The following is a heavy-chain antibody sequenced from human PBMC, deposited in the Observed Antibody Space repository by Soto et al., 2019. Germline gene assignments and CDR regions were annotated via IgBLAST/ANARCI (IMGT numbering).Heavy chain of an antibody. CDR3: ARGLLWFGDNWFDP. V-gene: IGHV4-34*01. D-gene: IGHD3-10*01. CDR2: INYSGST. J-gene: IGHJ5*02. CDR1: GGSFSGYY. Sequence: SETLSLTCAVYGGSFSGYYWSWIRQPPGKGLEWIGDINYSGSTNYNPSLKSRVTISVDTSKNQFSLKLSSVTAADTAVYYCARGLLWFGDNWFDPWGQGTLVTVSS.